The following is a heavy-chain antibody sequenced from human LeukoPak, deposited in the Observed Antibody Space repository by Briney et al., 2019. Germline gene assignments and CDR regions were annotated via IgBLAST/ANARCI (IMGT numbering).Heavy chain of an antibody. CDR3: AKPPATSASFYFDC. Sequence: QAGGSLRLSCAASGFTFSTYAMNWVRQAPGKELEWVSVISGSGDSTSYADSVKGRFTLSRDNSKNTLYLQMNSLRAEDTAVYYCAKPPATSASFYFDCWGQGTLVTVSS. D-gene: IGHD2-2*01. V-gene: IGHV3-23*01. J-gene: IGHJ4*02. CDR2: ISGSGDST. CDR1: GFTFSTYA.